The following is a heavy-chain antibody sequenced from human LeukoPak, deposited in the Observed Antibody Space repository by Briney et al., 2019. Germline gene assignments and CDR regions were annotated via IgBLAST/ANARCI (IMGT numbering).Heavy chain of an antibody. CDR2: ITISGRTA. CDR3: AKGYYYDSSGYYYFDY. V-gene: IGHV3-23*01. J-gene: IGHJ4*02. CDR1: GFTFSNYA. D-gene: IGHD3-22*01. Sequence: GGSLRLSCLASGFTFSNYAMSWVRQAPGKGLEWVSGITISGRTAYYADSVKGRFTISRDNFKNTLYLQMDSLRAEDTAVYYCAKGYYYDSSGYYYFDYWGQGTLVTVSS.